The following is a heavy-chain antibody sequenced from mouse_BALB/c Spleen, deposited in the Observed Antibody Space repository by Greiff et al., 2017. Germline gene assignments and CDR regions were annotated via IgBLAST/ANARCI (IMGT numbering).Heavy chain of an antibody. V-gene: IGHV5-9-4*01. CDR1: GFTFSSYA. CDR3: ARGGYDEAY. J-gene: IGHJ3*01. CDR2: ISSGGSYT. Sequence: EVMLVESGGGLVKPGGSLKLSCAASGFTFSSYAMSWVRQSPEKRLEWVAEISSGGSYTYYPDTVTGRFTISRDNAKNTLYLEMSSLRSEDTAMYYCARGGYDEAYWGQGTLVTVSA. D-gene: IGHD2-2*01.